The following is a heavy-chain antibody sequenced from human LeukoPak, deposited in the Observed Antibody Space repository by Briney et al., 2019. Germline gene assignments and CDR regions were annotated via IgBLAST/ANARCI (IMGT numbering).Heavy chain of an antibody. D-gene: IGHD3-10*01. CDR2: LSGSGGTT. Sequence: GGSLRLSCAASGFTFSSYAMTWVRQAPGKGLEWVSGLSGSGGTTYYADSMKGRFTISRDNSENTLYLQMNSLRAEDTAIYYCAKTGPPGLWFGESSSVEYFYFYGMDVWGQGTTVTVSS. CDR1: GFTFSSYA. J-gene: IGHJ6*02. CDR3: AKTGPPGLWFGESSSVEYFYFYGMDV. V-gene: IGHV3-23*01.